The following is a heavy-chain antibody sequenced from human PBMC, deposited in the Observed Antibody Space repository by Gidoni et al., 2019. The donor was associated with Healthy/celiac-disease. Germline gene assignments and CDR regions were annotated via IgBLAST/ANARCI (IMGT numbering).Heavy chain of an antibody. Sequence: EVQLVETGGGLIQPGGSLRLSCAASGFTVSSNYMSWVRQAPGKGLEWVSVIYSGGSTYYADSVKGRFTISRDNSKNTLYLQMNSLRAEDTAVYYCARDGNGSGSYMADDAFDIWGQGTMVTVSS. CDR1: GFTVSSNY. CDR3: ARDGNGSGSYMADDAFDI. J-gene: IGHJ3*02. V-gene: IGHV3-53*02. CDR2: IYSGGST. D-gene: IGHD3-10*01.